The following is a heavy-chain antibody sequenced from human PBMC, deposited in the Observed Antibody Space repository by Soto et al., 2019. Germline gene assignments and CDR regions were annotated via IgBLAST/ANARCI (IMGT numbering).Heavy chain of an antibody. CDR3: ARGIYGDYVGWFDP. CDR1: GYTLTELS. J-gene: IGHJ5*02. Sequence: GASVKVSCKASGYTLTELSMHWVRQAPGKGLEWMGGFDPEDGETIYAQKFQGRVTMTADTSTSTAYMELRSLRSDDTAVYYCARGIYGDYVGWFDPWGQGTLVTVSS. V-gene: IGHV1-24*01. CDR2: FDPEDGET. D-gene: IGHD4-17*01.